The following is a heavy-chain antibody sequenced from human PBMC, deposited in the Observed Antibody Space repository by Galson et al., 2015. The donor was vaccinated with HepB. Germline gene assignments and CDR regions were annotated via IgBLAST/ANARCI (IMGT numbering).Heavy chain of an antibody. CDR2: IYYSGST. D-gene: IGHD1-14*01. CDR3: ARGAERITTFTYYYHDHMAV. J-gene: IGHJ6*03. CDR1: GGSISSGGYY. Sequence: TLSLTCTVSGGSISSGGYYWSWIRQHPGKGLEWIGYIYYSGSTYYNPSLKSRVTISVDTSKNQFSLKLSSVTAADTAVYYCARGAERITTFTYYYHDHMAVWGKAAPGTLSS. V-gene: IGHV4-31*03.